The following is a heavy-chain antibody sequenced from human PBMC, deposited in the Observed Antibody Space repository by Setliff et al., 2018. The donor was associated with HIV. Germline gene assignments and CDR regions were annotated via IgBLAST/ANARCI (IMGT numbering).Heavy chain of an antibody. J-gene: IGHJ4*02. CDR2: IYYSGST. D-gene: IGHD6-13*01. CDR3: ASPASDSSTVNGADY. Sequence: PSETLSLTCTVSGGSISSSSYYWGWIRQPPGEGLEWIGNIYYSGSTYYNPSLKSRVTISVDTSKNQFSLKLSSVTAADTAVYYCASPASDSSTVNGADYWGQGTLVTVSS. CDR1: GGSISSSSYY. V-gene: IGHV4-39*01.